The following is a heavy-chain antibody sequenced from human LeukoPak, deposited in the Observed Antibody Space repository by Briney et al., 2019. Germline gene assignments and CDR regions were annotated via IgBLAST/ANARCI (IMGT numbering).Heavy chain of an antibody. Sequence: PGGSLRLSCAASGFSFSSYGMHWVRQAPGKGLECISYISGGGDAIHYADSVKGRFTFSRDNAKNSLYLQMNSLRAEDTAVYYCARVWGDYSNTDYWGQGTLVTVSS. CDR3: ARVWGDYSNTDY. D-gene: IGHD4-11*01. CDR2: ISGGGDAI. V-gene: IGHV3-48*01. J-gene: IGHJ4*02. CDR1: GFSFSSYG.